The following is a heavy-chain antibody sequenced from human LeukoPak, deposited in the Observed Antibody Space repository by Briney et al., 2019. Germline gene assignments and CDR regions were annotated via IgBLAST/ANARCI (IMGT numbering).Heavy chain of an antibody. Sequence: GGSLRLSCAVSGFTSSRHWMSWVRQTPEKGLEWVANIKEDASEENYVDSVKGRFTISRDNAKNSLYPQMNSLRAEDTAVYYCAIAAGWELGYWGQGTLVTVSS. J-gene: IGHJ4*02. CDR1: GFTSSRHW. CDR2: IKEDASEE. D-gene: IGHD6-25*01. CDR3: AIAAGWELGY. V-gene: IGHV3-7*01.